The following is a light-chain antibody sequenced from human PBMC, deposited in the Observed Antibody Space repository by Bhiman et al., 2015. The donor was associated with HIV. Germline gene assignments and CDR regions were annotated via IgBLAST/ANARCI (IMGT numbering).Light chain of an antibody. CDR3: YSYAGTYEVSWV. CDR2: DVS. V-gene: IGLV2-14*03. Sequence: QSALTQPASVSGSPGQSITISCSGTSSDIGGSDSVSWYQHHPGKAPKLIIYDVSKWPAGVSSRFSGSKSGNTASLTISGLQAEDEADYYCYSYAGTYEVSWVFGGGTKLTV. CDR1: SSDIGGSDS. J-gene: IGLJ3*02.